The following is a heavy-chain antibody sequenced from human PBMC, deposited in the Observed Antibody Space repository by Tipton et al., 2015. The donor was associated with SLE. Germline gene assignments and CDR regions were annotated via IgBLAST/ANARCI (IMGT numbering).Heavy chain of an antibody. V-gene: IGHV3-30*04. D-gene: IGHD5-18*01. CDR3: ARGSHGGGYGLVLDDPYDL. J-gene: IGHJ3*01. CDR1: GFSLSNYA. Sequence: SLRLSCAASGFSLSNYAMLWVRQASGKGLEWVAVTSHDESDKYYADSVKGRFTIFKDNSKNTVFLQMSTLRAEDTAVYSCARGSHGGGYGLVLDDPYDLWGQGTVVTVSS. CDR2: TSHDESDK.